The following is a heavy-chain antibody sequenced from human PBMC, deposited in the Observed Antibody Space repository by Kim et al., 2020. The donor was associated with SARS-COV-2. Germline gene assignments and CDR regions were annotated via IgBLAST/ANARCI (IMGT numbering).Heavy chain of an antibody. Sequence: YADSVKGRLTSSRDIAKDTLYRQMNSQGAEDTAVYYCGKDHPSSGWPAFDSWGQGTLVTVS. CDR3: GKDHPSSGWPAFDS. J-gene: IGHJ4*02. D-gene: IGHD6-19*01. V-gene: IGHV3-23*01.